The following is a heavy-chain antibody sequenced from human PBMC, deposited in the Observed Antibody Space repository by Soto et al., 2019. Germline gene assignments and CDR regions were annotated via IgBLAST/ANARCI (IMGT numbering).Heavy chain of an antibody. V-gene: IGHV1-18*01. CDR1: GYTFTSYG. CDR3: ARSPSGYYDILTGYYFKYYFDY. D-gene: IGHD3-9*01. Sequence: GASVKVSCKASGYTFTSYGISWVRQAPGQGLEWMGWISAYNGNTNYAQKLQGRVTMTTDTSTSTAYMELRSLRSDDTAVYYCARSPSGYYDILTGYYFKYYFDYWGQGTLVTVSS. J-gene: IGHJ4*02. CDR2: ISAYNGNT.